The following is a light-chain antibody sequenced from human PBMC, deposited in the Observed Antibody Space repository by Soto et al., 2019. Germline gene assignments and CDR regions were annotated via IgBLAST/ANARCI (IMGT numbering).Light chain of an antibody. Sequence: DIQMTQSPSSLSASVGDRVIITCRASQSIASYLIWYQQKPGQAPKVLIYGASTLQSGVPSRFSGSGSGTDFTLTISSLQPEDSATYYCQQSYSIPPYTFGQGTKLEIK. J-gene: IGKJ2*01. CDR1: QSIASY. CDR2: GAS. CDR3: QQSYSIPPYT. V-gene: IGKV1-39*01.